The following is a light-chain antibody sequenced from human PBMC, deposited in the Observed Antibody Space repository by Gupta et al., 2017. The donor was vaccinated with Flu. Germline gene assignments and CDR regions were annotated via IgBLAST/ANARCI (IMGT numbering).Light chain of an antibody. CDR2: KVN. V-gene: IGLV2-8*01. Sequence: TGSNSDVGSYISVYRHHQHPAPAPKLKIYKVNNRASSIPDRFSGSRSADTATLTVSEVLAEDEDYYCCCSCRGSKFFGGGTKLTVL. CDR1: NSDVGSYIS. CDR3: CSCRGSKF. J-gene: IGLJ2*01.